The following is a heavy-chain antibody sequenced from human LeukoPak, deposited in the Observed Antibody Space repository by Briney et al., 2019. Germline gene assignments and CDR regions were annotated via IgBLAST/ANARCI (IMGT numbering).Heavy chain of an antibody. CDR2: ISGSGGST. J-gene: IGHJ3*02. Sequence: SGGSLRLSCAASGFTFSSYAMSWVRQAPGKGLEWVSAISGSGGSTYYADSVKGRFTISRDNSKNTLYLQMNSLRAEDTAVYYCARGGLDFWTINAFDIWGQGTMVTVSS. CDR3: ARGGLDFWTINAFDI. CDR1: GFTFSSYA. V-gene: IGHV3-23*01. D-gene: IGHD3/OR15-3a*01.